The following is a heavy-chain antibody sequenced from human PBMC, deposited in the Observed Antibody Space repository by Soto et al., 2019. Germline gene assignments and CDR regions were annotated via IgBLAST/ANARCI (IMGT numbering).Heavy chain of an antibody. Sequence: QVQLQQWGAGLLKPSETLSLTCAVYGGSFSGYYWTWIRQPPGTGLEWIGEINQSGSTNYDPSIKSRVNIAVDTSKNQFSLKLSSVRAAEPAVYYCAREKVTGLLDYWGEGSPFTVSS. CDR2: INQSGST. CDR1: GGSFSGYY. D-gene: IGHD2-8*02. J-gene: IGHJ4*02. V-gene: IGHV4-34*01. CDR3: AREKVTGLLDY.